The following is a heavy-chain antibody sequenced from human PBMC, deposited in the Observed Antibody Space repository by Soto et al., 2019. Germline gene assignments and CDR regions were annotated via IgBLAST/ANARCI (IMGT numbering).Heavy chain of an antibody. D-gene: IGHD5-12*01. CDR3: ARPRYSGYDDDAFDI. Sequence: QVQLVQSGAEVKKPGSSVKVSFKASGGTFSSYAISWVRQAPGQGLEWMGWIIPIFGTANYAQKFQGRVTITADESTSTAYMELSSLRSEDTAVYYCARPRYSGYDDDAFDIWGQGTMVTVSS. J-gene: IGHJ3*02. CDR2: IIPIFGTA. V-gene: IGHV1-69*12. CDR1: GGTFSSYA.